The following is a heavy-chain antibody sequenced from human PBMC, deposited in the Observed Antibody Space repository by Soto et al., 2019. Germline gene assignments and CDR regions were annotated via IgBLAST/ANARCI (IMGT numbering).Heavy chain of an antibody. CDR2: IYDNRIT. CDR3: ARTYDRKGYANEFDS. D-gene: IGHD3-22*01. J-gene: IGHJ4*02. Sequence: PSESLSLTVSVAGRSMPGYHWSWVRQPPGKGLEWIGYIYDNRITSQNPSLKSRVTMSADTSQNQFSLKLTSVTGADTAVYYCARTYDRKGYANEFDSWGQGILVTVSS. V-gene: IGHV4-59*12. CDR1: GRSMPGYH.